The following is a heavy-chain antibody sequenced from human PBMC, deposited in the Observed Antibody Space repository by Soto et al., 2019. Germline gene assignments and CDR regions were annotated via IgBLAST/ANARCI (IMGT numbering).Heavy chain of an antibody. V-gene: IGHV4-59*12. J-gene: IGHJ4*02. CDR2: IYYSGST. CDR3: ARAGGLGAVAVDY. D-gene: IGHD6-19*01. CDR1: GGSISSYY. Sequence: SETLSLTCTVSGGSISSYYWSWIRQPPGKGLEWIGYIYYSGSTYYNPSLKSRVTISVVRSKNQFSLKLSSVTAADTAVYYCARAGGLGAVAVDYWGQGTLVTSPQ.